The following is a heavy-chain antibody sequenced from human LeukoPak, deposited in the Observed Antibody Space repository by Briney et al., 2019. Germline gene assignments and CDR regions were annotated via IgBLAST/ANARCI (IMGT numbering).Heavy chain of an antibody. CDR2: IYYSGST. J-gene: IGHJ6*02. CDR3: AGRRGGGYSYDRYYYYDMDV. Sequence: SETLSLTCTVSGGSFISSSYNWGWIRQPPGKGLDWIGTIYYSGSTYYNPSLKSRVTIPVDTSKNQFSLKLSSVTAADTAVYYCAGRRGGGYSYDRYYYYDMDVWGQGTTVTVSS. CDR1: GGSFISSSYN. D-gene: IGHD5-18*01. V-gene: IGHV4-39*01.